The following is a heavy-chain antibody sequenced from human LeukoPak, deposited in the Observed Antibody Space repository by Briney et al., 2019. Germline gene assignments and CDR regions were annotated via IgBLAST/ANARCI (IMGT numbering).Heavy chain of an antibody. J-gene: IGHJ4*02. CDR1: GYTFTSYC. D-gene: IGHD5-18*01. CDR3: ARESERGYSYGYALDY. Sequence: GASVKVSCKASGYTFTSYCMHWVRQAPGQGLEWMEIINPSGGSTSYAQKFQGRVTMTRDTSTSTVYMELSSLRSEDAAVYYCARESERGYSYGYALDYWGQGTLVTVSS. CDR2: INPSGGST. V-gene: IGHV1-46*01.